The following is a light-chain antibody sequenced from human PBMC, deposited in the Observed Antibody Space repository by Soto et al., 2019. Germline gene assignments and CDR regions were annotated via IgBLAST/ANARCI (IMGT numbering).Light chain of an antibody. CDR2: AAS. CDR1: QHIMND. Sequence: DFQLAQSPSSLSPSVGDRVTITCRASQHIMNDLAWYQQKPGKPPRLLISAASTLQSGVPSRFSASGFGTELTLTISSLQPEDAATYCCHKYNSLPPTFGGGTKVDIK. CDR3: HKYNSLPPT. V-gene: IGKV1-27*01. J-gene: IGKJ4*01.